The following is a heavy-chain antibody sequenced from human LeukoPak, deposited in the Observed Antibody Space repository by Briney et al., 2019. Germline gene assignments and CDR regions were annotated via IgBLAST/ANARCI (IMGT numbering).Heavy chain of an antibody. CDR1: GYTFTAYY. D-gene: IGHD1-26*01. J-gene: IGHJ4*02. Sequence: ASVKVSCKASGYTFTAYYMHWVRQAPGQGLEWMGWINPNSGATNYAQKFQGRVTVTRDTSIGTAYMELSRLRSDDTAVYYCARDPRNYIDYWGQGTLVTVPS. CDR3: ARDPRNYIDY. V-gene: IGHV1-2*02. CDR2: INPNSGAT.